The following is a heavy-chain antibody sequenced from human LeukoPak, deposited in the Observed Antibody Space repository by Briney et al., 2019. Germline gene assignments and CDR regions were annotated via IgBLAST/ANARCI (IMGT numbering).Heavy chain of an antibody. CDR1: GYSISSGYY. D-gene: IGHD3-22*01. Sequence: SETLSLTCAVSGYSISSGYYWGWIRQPPGKGLELIGSIYHSGSTYYNPSLKSRVTISVHTSKNQFSLKLTSVTAADTAVYFCARRVVTIGDDAFDIWGQGTMVTVSS. J-gene: IGHJ3*02. CDR3: ARRVVTIGDDAFDI. V-gene: IGHV4-38-2*01. CDR2: IYHSGST.